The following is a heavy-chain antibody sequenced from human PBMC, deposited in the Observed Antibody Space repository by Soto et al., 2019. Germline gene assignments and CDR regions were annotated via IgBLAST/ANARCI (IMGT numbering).Heavy chain of an antibody. Sequence: SGGSLSLSCAASGFNFDDYAMHWVRQIPGKGLEWVSGISWESGSIGYADSVKGRFSISRDNAKNSLYLQMNSLRAEDTAVYYCARERGYSGYDSGWFDPWGQGTLVTVSS. CDR2: ISWESGSI. V-gene: IGHV3-9*01. J-gene: IGHJ5*02. CDR3: ARERGYSGYDSGWFDP. D-gene: IGHD5-12*01. CDR1: GFNFDDYA.